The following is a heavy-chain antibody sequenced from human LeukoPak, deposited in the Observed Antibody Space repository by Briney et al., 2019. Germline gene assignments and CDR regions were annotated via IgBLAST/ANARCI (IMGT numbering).Heavy chain of an antibody. CDR2: INRYGSST. V-gene: IGHV3-74*01. CDR1: GFTFRSHS. CDR3: AVVVVAATAFDI. Sequence: AGSLRCTYAAPGFTFRSHSMPRAPKSPGKGLVRVSRINRYGSSTSYADSVKGRFTISRDNAKNTLYLQMNSLRAEDTAVYYCAVVVVAATAFDIWGQGTMVTVSS. J-gene: IGHJ3*02. D-gene: IGHD2-15*01.